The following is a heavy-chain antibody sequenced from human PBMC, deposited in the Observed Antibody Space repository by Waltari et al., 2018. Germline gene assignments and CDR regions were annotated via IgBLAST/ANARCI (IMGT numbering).Heavy chain of an antibody. CDR3: AREKDTALEAGAFDI. D-gene: IGHD5-18*01. J-gene: IGHJ3*02. Sequence: QGQLVQSGGAVKRPGASVKISCKASGYRFISYGIRWVRQAPGKGLEWMGWISTYDGNTKNVQKFQGRITMTTDTSTQTTYMEIRSLRSDDTAIYFCAREKDTALEAGAFDIWGQGTRVTVSS. CDR2: ISTYDGNT. CDR1: GYRFISYG. V-gene: IGHV1-18*01.